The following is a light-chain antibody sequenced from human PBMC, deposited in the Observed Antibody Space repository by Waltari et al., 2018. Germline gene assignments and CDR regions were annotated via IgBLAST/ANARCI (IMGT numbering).Light chain of an antibody. J-gene: IGKJ1*01. CDR1: QRVSSN. Sequence: EIVMTQSPATLSVSPGERATLSCRASQRVSSNLAWYQQKPAQAPRLLIYGASTRATGIPARFSGSGSGTEFTLTISSLQSEDFAVYYCQQYNNWPPWTFGQGTKV. V-gene: IGKV3-15*01. CDR2: GAS. CDR3: QQYNNWPPWT.